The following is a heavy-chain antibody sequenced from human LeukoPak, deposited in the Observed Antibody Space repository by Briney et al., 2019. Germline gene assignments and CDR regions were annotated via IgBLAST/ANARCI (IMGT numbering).Heavy chain of an antibody. CDR1: GFTFSSYG. CDR2: VSSAGSNK. CDR3: ASPITSGGSFDC. V-gene: IGHV3-30*03. J-gene: IGHJ4*02. D-gene: IGHD2-15*01. Sequence: PGGSLRLSCAASGFTFSSYGMHWVRQAPGKGLEWVAVVSSAGSNKYYADSVKGRFTISRDNSTNTLYLQMNSLRAEDTAMYYWASPITSGGSFDCWGQGTLVTVSS.